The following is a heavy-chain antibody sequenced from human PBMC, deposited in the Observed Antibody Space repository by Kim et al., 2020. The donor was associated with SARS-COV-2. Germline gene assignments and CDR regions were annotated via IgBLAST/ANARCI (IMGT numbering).Heavy chain of an antibody. V-gene: IGHV3-21*01. CDR2: ISSSSSYI. CDR3: ARGGGRFLEWFLKVY. D-gene: IGHD3-3*01. Sequence: GGSLRLSCAASGFTFSSYSMNWVRQAPGKGLEWVSSISSSSSYIYYADSVKGRFTISRDNAKNSLYLQMNSLRAEDTAVYYCARGGGRFLEWFLKVYWGQGTLVTVSS. CDR1: GFTFSSYS. J-gene: IGHJ4*02.